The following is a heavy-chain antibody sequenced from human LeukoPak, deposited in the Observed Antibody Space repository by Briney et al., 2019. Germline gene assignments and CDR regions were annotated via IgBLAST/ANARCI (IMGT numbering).Heavy chain of an antibody. D-gene: IGHD6-13*01. CDR2: ISYDGSNK. CDR3: ARDEYSSSWYTYYYYYGMDV. V-gene: IGHV3-30*04. J-gene: IGHJ6*02. Sequence: PGGSLRLSCAASGFTFSSYAMHWVRQAPGKGLEWVAVISYDGSNKYYADSVKGRFTISRDNSKNTLYLQMNSLRAEDTAVYYCARDEYSSSWYTYYYYYGMDVWGQGTTVTVSS. CDR1: GFTFSSYA.